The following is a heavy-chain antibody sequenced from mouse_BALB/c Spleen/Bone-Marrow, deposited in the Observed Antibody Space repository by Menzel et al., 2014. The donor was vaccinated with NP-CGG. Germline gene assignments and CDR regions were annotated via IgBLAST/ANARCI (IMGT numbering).Heavy chain of an antibody. Sequence: EVKLMESGGGLVQPGGSLRLSCATSGFTFXDYYMSWVRQPPGKALEWLGFIRNKANGYTTEYSASVKGRFTISRDNSQSILYLQMNTLRAEDSATYYCARDIGRLLFDYWGQGTTLTVSS. V-gene: IGHV7-3*02. D-gene: IGHD1-2*01. CDR3: ARDIGRLLFDY. J-gene: IGHJ2*01. CDR2: IRNKANGYTT. CDR1: GFTFXDYY.